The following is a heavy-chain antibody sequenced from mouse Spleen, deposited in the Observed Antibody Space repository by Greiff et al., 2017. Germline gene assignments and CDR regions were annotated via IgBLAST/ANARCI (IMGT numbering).Heavy chain of an antibody. CDR3: ARGYYYGSTAWFAY. J-gene: IGHJ3*01. CDR2: ISYDGSN. V-gene: IGHV3-6*02. D-gene: IGHD1-1*01. CDR1: GYSITSGYY. Sequence: EVQLVESGPGLVKPSQSLSLTCSVTGYSITSGYYWNWIRQFPGNKLEWMGYISYDGSNNYNPSLKNRISITRDTSKNQFFLKLNSVTTEDTATYYCARGYYYGSTAWFAYWGQGTLVTVSA.